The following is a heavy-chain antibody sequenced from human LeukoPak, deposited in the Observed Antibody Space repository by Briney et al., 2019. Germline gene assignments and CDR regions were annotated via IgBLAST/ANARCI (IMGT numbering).Heavy chain of an antibody. J-gene: IGHJ4*02. Sequence: SETLSLTCAVYGGSFSGYYWSWIRQPPGKGLEWIGEINHSGSTNYNPSLKSRVTMSVDTSKNQFSLKLSSVTAADTAVYYCARDSHYCSSTSCYFDYWGQGTLVTVSS. CDR2: INHSGST. CDR1: GGSFSGYY. D-gene: IGHD2-2*01. CDR3: ARDSHYCSSTSCYFDY. V-gene: IGHV4-34*01.